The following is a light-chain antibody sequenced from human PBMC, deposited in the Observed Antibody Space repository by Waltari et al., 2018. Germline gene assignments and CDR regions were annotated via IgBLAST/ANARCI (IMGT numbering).Light chain of an antibody. CDR3: AAWDDSLNGYV. CDR2: SNN. Sequence: QSVLTQPPSASGTPGQRVTISCSGSSSNIGSKTVNWYQQLPGTAPKLLIYSNNQRPSGVPDRCSGSKSGTVTSLAISGLQSEDEDDYYCAAWDDSLNGYVFGTGTKVTVL. J-gene: IGLJ1*01. CDR1: SSNIGSKT. V-gene: IGLV1-44*01.